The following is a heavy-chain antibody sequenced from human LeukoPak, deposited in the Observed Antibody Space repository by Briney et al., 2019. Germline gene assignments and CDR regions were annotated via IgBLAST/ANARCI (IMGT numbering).Heavy chain of an antibody. Sequence: PSETLSLTCAVYGGSFSGYYWSWIRQPPGKGLEWIGEINHSGSTNYNPSLKSRVTISVDTSKNQFSLKLSSVTAADTAVYYCARHEDEGAAAGTADYWGQGTLVTVSS. J-gene: IGHJ4*02. V-gene: IGHV4-34*01. CDR2: INHSGST. CDR1: GGSFSGYY. CDR3: ARHEDEGAAAGTADY. D-gene: IGHD6-13*01.